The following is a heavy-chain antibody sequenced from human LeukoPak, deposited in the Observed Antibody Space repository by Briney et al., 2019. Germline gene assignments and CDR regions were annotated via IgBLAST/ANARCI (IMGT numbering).Heavy chain of an antibody. CDR1: GGSFSGYY. V-gene: IGHV4-34*01. J-gene: IGHJ4*02. CDR3: AGTGDMDVY. Sequence: SETLSLTCAVYGGSFSGYYWSWIRQPPGKGLEWIGEINHSGSTNYNPSLKSRVTISVDTSKNQFSLKLSSVTAADTAVYYCAGTGDMDVYWGQGTLVTVSS. CDR2: INHSGST. D-gene: IGHD7-27*01.